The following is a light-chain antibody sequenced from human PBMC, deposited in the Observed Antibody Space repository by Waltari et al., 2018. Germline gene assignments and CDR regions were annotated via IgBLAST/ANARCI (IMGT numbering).Light chain of an antibody. Sequence: IALTQSPGTLSLSPGESATLSCRASQTVDSNSVAWYQQRPGQVPRLLIFAASSRATGIPDRFSASGSGTDFTLTISRLEPEDFAVYYCQQYDWSPPGYTFGQGTKLEIK. CDR2: AAS. V-gene: IGKV3-20*01. J-gene: IGKJ2*01. CDR1: QTVDSNS. CDR3: QQYDWSPPGYT.